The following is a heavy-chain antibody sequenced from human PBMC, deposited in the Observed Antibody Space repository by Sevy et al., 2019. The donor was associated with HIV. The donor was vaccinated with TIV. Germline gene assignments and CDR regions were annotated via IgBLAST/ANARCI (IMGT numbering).Heavy chain of an antibody. V-gene: IGHV3-66*02. CDR1: GFTGSSNS. CDR3: ARGGSTVYFYYFYYMDV. J-gene: IGHJ6*03. Sequence: GGSLRLSCAASGFTGSSNSMSWVRQAPGKGLEWVSVIYSGGSTYYADSVKGRFTISRDNSKNTLYLQMNSLRAEDTAVYICARGGSTVYFYYFYYMDVWGKGTTVTVSS. D-gene: IGHD4-17*01. CDR2: IYSGGST.